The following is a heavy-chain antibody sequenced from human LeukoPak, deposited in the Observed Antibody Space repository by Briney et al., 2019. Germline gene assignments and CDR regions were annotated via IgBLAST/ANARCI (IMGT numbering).Heavy chain of an antibody. V-gene: IGHV3-23*01. CDR1: GFTFSSYA. Sequence: PGGSLRLSCAASGFTFSSYAMSWVRQAPGKGLEWVSAISGSGGSTYYADSVKGRFTISRDNSKNTLYLQMNSLRAEDTAVYYCAKEPPYYYGSGSYSWFDPWGQGTLVTASS. J-gene: IGHJ5*02. CDR2: ISGSGGST. D-gene: IGHD3-10*01. CDR3: AKEPPYYYGSGSYSWFDP.